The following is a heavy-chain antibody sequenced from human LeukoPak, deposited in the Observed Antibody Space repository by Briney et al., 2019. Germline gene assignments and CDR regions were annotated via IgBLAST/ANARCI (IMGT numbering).Heavy chain of an antibody. J-gene: IGHJ4*02. D-gene: IGHD6-6*01. CDR1: GGSLSSSSYH. Sequence: SETLSLTCIVSGGSLSSSSYHCGWIRQPPGKGLEWIGNIYYSGNTYYNPSLKSRVTMSVDTSKNQFSLRVNSVTAADTAVYYCAEYTSSSAYFDHWGQGILVTVSS. CDR3: AEYTSSSAYFDH. V-gene: IGHV4-39*01. CDR2: IYYSGNT.